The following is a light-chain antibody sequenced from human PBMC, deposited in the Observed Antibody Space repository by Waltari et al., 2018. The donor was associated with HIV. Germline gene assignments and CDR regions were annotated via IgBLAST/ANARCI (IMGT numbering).Light chain of an antibody. CDR3: SSYTSSSTRV. CDR1: SSDVGGYNY. CDR2: EVS. J-gene: IGLJ2*01. Sequence: VSGSPGQSITISCTGTSSDVGGYNYVSWYQQHPGKAPKLMIYEVSNRPSGVSNRFSGSKSGNTASLTISGLQAEDEADYYCSSYTSSSTRVFGGGTKLTVL. V-gene: IGLV2-14*01.